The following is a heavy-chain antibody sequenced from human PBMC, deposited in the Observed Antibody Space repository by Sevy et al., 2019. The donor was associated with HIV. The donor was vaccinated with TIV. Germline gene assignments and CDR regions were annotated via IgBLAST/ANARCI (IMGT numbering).Heavy chain of an antibody. D-gene: IGHD6-19*01. Sequence: GGSLRLSCAASGFTFTNYGMHWVRRAPGRGREGVSGFSNSGANTYYADSGRGRFTVSRDNSKNTVYLQLNSLRAEDTAIYYCAKEWTLLSDWYGEFDYWGQGTLVTVSS. CDR2: FSNSGANT. CDR1: GFTFTNYG. J-gene: IGHJ4*02. CDR3: AKEWTLLSDWYGEFDY. V-gene: IGHV3-23*01.